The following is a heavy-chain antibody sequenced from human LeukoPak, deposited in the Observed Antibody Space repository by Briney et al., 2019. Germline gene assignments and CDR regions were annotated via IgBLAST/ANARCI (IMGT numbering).Heavy chain of an antibody. CDR1: GFTFSSYG. CDR2: ISSSTASI. CDR3: AKGLRITMVRDKNFDY. D-gene: IGHD3-10*01. V-gene: IGHV3-48*01. Sequence: GGSLRLSCAASGFTFSSYGMNWVRQAPGKGLEWVSYISSSTASIYYADSVKGRFTISRDNSKNTLYLQMNSLRAEDTAVYYCAKGLRITMVRDKNFDYWGQGTLVTVSS. J-gene: IGHJ4*02.